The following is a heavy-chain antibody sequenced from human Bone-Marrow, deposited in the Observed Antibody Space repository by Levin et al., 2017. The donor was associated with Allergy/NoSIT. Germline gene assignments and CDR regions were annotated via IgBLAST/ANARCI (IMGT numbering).Heavy chain of an antibody. J-gene: IGHJ2*01. V-gene: IGHV3-23*01. Sequence: GESLKISCAASGFTFSSYAMSWVRQAPGKGLEWVSAISGSGGSTYYADSVKGRFTISRDNSKNTLYLQMNSLRAEDTAVYYCAKDPPDHYDILTIPKLDFDLWGRGTLVTVSS. D-gene: IGHD3-9*01. CDR2: ISGSGGST. CDR1: GFTFSSYA. CDR3: AKDPPDHYDILTIPKLDFDL.